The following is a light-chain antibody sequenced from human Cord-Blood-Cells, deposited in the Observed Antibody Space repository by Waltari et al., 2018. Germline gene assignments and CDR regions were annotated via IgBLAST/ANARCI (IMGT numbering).Light chain of an antibody. CDR2: TDS. J-gene: IGLJ1*01. V-gene: IGLV3-25*02. CDR3: QSADSSGTYPV. CDR1: ALPKQY. Sequence: SYELTQPPSVSVSPGQTARITCSGDALPKQYAYWYQQKPGQAPVLVIYTDSERPSGIPERFSGSSSGTTVTLTISGVQAEDEADYYCQSADSSGTYPVFGTGTKVTVL.